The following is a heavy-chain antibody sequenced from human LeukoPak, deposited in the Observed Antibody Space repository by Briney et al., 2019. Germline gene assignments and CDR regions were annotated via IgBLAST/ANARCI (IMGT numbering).Heavy chain of an antibody. CDR1: GYTFTGYY. D-gene: IGHD3-3*01. V-gene: IGHV1-2*02. CDR3: AILGGRNYDFWSGYYNNWFDP. J-gene: IGHJ5*02. Sequence: ASVKVSCKASGYTFTGYYMHWVRQAPGQGLEWMGWINPNSGGTNYAQKFQGRVTMTRDTSISTAYMELSRLRSDDTAVYYCAILGGRNYDFWSGYYNNWFDPWGQGTLVTVSS. CDR2: INPNSGGT.